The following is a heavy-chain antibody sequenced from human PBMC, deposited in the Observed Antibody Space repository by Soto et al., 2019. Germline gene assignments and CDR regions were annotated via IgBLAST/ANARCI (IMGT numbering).Heavy chain of an antibody. J-gene: IGHJ6*02. Sequence: GASVKVSCKASGYTFTGYYMHWVRRAPGQGLEWMGWINPNSGGTNYAQKFQGWVTMTRDTSISTAYMEPSRLRSDDTAVYYCARGDVVVLVATRDYYYYGMDVWGQGTTVTVSS. CDR2: INPNSGGT. V-gene: IGHV1-2*04. CDR1: GYTFTGYY. CDR3: ARGDVVVLVATRDYYYYGMDV. D-gene: IGHD2-15*01.